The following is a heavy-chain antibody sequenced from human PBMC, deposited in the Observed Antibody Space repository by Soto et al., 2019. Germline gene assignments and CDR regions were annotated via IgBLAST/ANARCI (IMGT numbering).Heavy chain of an antibody. V-gene: IGHV4-59*01. Sequence: SETLSLTCTVSGGSISSNYWTWIRQPPGKGLEWIGYVYNSGSTNYNPSLKSRVTISEDTSKSQFSLKVNSMTAADTAVYYCARCRREAVARYTLDNWGQGILVTVSS. CDR1: GGSISSNY. D-gene: IGHD4-4*01. CDR2: VYNSGST. J-gene: IGHJ4*02. CDR3: ARCRREAVARYTLDN.